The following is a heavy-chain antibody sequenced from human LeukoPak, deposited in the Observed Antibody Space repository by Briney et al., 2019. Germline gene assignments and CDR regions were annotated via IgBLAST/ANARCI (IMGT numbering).Heavy chain of an antibody. D-gene: IGHD4-17*01. J-gene: IGHJ4*02. CDR1: GFTFDDYA. CDR3: VKSRIGDGPESFDY. Sequence: GGSLRLSCTASGFTFDDYAMNWVRQAPGQGLEWVSSLSWNSISIGYADSVKGRFTISRDNAKNSLYLQMNSLRTEDTALYYCVKSRIGDGPESFDYWGQGTLVTVSS. CDR2: LSWNSISI. V-gene: IGHV3-9*01.